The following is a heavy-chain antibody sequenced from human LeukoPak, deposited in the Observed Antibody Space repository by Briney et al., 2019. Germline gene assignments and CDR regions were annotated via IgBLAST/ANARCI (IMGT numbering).Heavy chain of an antibody. Sequence: SETLSLTFTFHVGPINIYYGSWIRQPAGKGLELIRRFYTSDNTHYKHSLKSRVTKSVHTSTKQLSLNVSCVTAADTAVYYCAREYYDRKKGDVRAFVIWGQGTMVTVSS. CDR1: VGPINIYY. V-gene: IGHV4-4*07. D-gene: IGHD3-16*01. J-gene: IGHJ3*02. CDR3: AREYYDRKKGDVRAFVI. CDR2: FYTSDNT.